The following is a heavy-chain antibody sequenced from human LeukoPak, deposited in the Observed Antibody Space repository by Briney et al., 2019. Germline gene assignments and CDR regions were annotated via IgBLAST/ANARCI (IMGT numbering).Heavy chain of an antibody. J-gene: IGHJ3*02. V-gene: IGHV1-18*01. Sequence: ASVKVSCKASGYTFTSYGISWVRQAPGQGLEWMGWISAYNGNTNYAQKFQGRVTMTRDTSISTAYMELSRLRSDDTAVYYCARDAIVGATKDAFDIWGQGTMVTVSS. CDR2: ISAYNGNT. D-gene: IGHD1-26*01. CDR3: ARDAIVGATKDAFDI. CDR1: GYTFTSYG.